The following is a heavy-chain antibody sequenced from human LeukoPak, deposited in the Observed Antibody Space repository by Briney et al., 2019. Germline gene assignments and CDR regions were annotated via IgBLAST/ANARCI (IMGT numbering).Heavy chain of an antibody. V-gene: IGHV3-23*01. Sequence: GGSLRLSCAASGFTFSSYAMSWVRQAPGKGLEWVSAISGSGGSTYYADSVKGRFAISRDNSKNTLYLQMNSLRAEDTAVYYCAKGGAYYYDSWGPFDYWGQGTLVTVSS. CDR3: AKGGAYYYDSWGPFDY. J-gene: IGHJ4*02. CDR2: ISGSGGST. D-gene: IGHD3-22*01. CDR1: GFTFSSYA.